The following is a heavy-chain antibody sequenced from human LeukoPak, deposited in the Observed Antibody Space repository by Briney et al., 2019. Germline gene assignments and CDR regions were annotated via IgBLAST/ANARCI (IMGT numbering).Heavy chain of an antibody. V-gene: IGHV1-2*02. CDR1: GYTFTSYD. D-gene: IGHD3-10*01. CDR2: INPNSGGT. J-gene: IGHJ6*03. CDR3: AHNYYGSGTMDV. Sequence: GASVKVSCKASGYTFTSYDINWVRQAPGQGLEWMGWINPNSGGTNYAQKFQGRVTMTRDTSISTAYMELSRLRSDDTAVYYCAHNYYGSGTMDVWGKGTTVTISS.